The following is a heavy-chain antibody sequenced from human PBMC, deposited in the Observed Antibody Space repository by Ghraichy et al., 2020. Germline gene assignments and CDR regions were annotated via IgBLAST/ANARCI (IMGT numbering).Heavy chain of an antibody. V-gene: IGHV3-21*01. CDR3: AREAPTVVTPSVAFDI. CDR2: ISSSSSYI. D-gene: IGHD4-23*01. Sequence: GGSLRLSCAASGFTFSSYSMNWVRQAPGKGLEWVSSISSSSSYIYYADSVKGRFTISRDNAKNSLYLQMNSLRAEDTAVYYCAREAPTVVTPSVAFDIWGQGTMVTVSS. CDR1: GFTFSSYS. J-gene: IGHJ3*02.